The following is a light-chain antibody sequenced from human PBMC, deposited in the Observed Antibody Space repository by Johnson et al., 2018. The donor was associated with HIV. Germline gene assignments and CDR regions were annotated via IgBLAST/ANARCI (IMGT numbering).Light chain of an antibody. J-gene: IGLJ1*01. CDR2: ENN. CDR1: SSNIGNNY. CDR3: GTWDNSLSTGGV. V-gene: IGLV1-51*02. Sequence: QSVLSQPPSVSAAPGQKVTISCSGSSSNIGNNYISWYQQFPGTAPKLLIYENNRRPSGIPDRFSGSKSGTSATLDITGLQPGDEADYYCGTWDNSLSTGGVFGTGTKVTVL.